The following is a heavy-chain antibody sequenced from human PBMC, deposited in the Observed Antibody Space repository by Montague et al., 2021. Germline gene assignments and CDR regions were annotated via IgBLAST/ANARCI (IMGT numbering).Heavy chain of an antibody. CDR3: ARGGGGATATVFDS. CDR1: GDSVSSNRAT. D-gene: IGHD3-16*01. V-gene: IGHV6-1*01. Sequence: CAISGDSVSSNRATWNWIRQSPSRGLEWLGRTYYRSKWYNENAVSVKSRVTVIADTSKNQFSLHLTSVSPEDTALYFCARGGGGATATVFDSWGRGTLVTVSS. J-gene: IGHJ4*02. CDR2: TYYRSKWYN.